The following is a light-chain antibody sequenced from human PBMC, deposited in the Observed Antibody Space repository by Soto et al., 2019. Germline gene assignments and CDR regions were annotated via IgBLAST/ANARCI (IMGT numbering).Light chain of an antibody. CDR3: QHNYVIPRT. V-gene: IGKV1-39*01. CDR2: AAS. Sequence: DIQMTQSPSSLSAYVGDRVTITCRASQSISSFLNWYQQKPGKAPKLLIYAASTLQTGVPSRFSGSGSGTDFTLTISSLQPEDFASYNCQHNYVIPRTFGQGTKVDIK. CDR1: QSISSF. J-gene: IGKJ1*01.